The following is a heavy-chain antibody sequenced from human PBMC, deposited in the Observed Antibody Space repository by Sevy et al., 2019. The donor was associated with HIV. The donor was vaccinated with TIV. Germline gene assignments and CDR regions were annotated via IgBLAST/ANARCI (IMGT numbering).Heavy chain of an antibody. CDR2: ISLSGGDT. CDR3: AKDRVSGTYYTGDFDY. CDR1: GLTFSTYA. D-gene: IGHD3-10*01. V-gene: IGHV3-23*01. Sequence: GGSLRLSCAASGLTFSTYAMTWVRQAPGKGLEWVSVISLSGGDTYYTDSVKGRFTISRDNSKNTLYLQMNSLRAEDTAVYYCAKDRVSGTYYTGDFDYWGQGTLVTVSS. J-gene: IGHJ4*02.